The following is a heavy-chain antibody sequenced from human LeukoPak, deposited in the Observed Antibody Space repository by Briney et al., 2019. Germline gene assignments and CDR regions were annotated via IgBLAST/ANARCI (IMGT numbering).Heavy chain of an antibody. J-gene: IGHJ1*01. V-gene: IGHV3-11*04. CDR1: GFTFSDYY. CDR3: ARDQGTIFGVVSRDFQH. CDR2: ISSSGSTI. D-gene: IGHD3-3*01. Sequence: AGGSLRLSCAASGFTFSDYYMSWIRQAPGKGLEWVSYISSSGSTIYYADSVKGRFTISRDNAKNSLYLQMNSLRAEDTAVYYCARDQGTIFGVVSRDFQHWGQGNLVTVSS.